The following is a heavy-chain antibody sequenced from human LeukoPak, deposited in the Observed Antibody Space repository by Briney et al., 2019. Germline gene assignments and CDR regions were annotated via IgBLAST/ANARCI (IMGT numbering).Heavy chain of an antibody. CDR1: VYTFTSNL. J-gene: IGHJ5*02. CDR3: ARQYYETLTGPNWFDA. CDR2: ILPSNSDT. D-gene: IGHD3-9*01. Sequence: KISCKSSVYTFTSNLICCVRQMPGKGLERIWIILPSNSDTRYSPSFKGQVTMSVDKSISTAYLQWTSLKASDTAMYYCARQYYETLTGPNWFDAWGQGTLVTVSS. V-gene: IGHV5-51*01.